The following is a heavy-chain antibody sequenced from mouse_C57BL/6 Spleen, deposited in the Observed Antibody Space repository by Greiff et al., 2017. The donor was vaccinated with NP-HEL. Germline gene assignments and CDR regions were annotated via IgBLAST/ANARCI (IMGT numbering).Heavy chain of an antibody. Sequence: QVQLQQPGAELVRPGTSVKLSCKASGYTFTSYWMHWVKQRPGQGLEWIGVIDPSDSYTNYNQKFKGKATLTVDTSSSTAYMQLSSLTSEDSAVYYCARSEGSAFYYAMDYWGQGTLVTVSS. D-gene: IGHD1-1*01. J-gene: IGHJ4*01. V-gene: IGHV1-59*01. CDR3: ARSEGSAFYYAMDY. CDR1: GYTFTSYW. CDR2: IDPSDSYT.